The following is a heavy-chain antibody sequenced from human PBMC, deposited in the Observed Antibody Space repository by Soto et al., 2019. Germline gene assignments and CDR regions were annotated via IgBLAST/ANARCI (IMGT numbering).Heavy chain of an antibody. CDR2: IYPGDSDT. J-gene: IGHJ3*02. D-gene: IGHD2-21*02. V-gene: IGHV5-51*01. Sequence: GESLKISCKGPGYSFTSYWIGWVRQMPGKGLEWMGIIYPGDSDTRYSPSFQGQVTISADKSISTAYLQWSSLKASDTAMYYCARQAYCGGDCYSGAFDIWGQGTMVTVSS. CDR1: GYSFTSYW. CDR3: ARQAYCGGDCYSGAFDI.